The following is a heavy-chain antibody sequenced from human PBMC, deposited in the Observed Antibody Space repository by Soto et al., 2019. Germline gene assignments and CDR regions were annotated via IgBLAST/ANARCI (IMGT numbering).Heavy chain of an antibody. Sequence: GGSLRLSCAASGFTFSTYAMSWVRQAPGKGLEWVSAISGSGAKTYYADSVKGRFTISRDSSRNTLYLQMNSLRAEDTAVYYCARDDSFAFDIWGQGTMVTVSS. J-gene: IGHJ3*02. CDR2: ISGSGAKT. CDR1: GFTFSTYA. V-gene: IGHV3-23*01. CDR3: ARDDSFAFDI. D-gene: IGHD2-21*01.